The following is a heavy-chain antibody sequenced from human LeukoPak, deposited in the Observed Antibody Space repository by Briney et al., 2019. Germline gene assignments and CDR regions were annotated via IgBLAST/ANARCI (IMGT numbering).Heavy chain of an antibody. CDR2: ISAYNGNT. D-gene: IGHD6-13*01. CDR1: GYTFTSYG. Sequence: ASVKVSCKASGYTFTSYGISWVRQAPGQGLEWMGWISAYNGNTNYAQKLQGRVTMTTDTSTSTAYMELSRLRSDDTAVYYCAREGIAAARTRHGWFDPWGQGTLVTVSS. V-gene: IGHV1-18*01. CDR3: AREGIAAARTRHGWFDP. J-gene: IGHJ5*02.